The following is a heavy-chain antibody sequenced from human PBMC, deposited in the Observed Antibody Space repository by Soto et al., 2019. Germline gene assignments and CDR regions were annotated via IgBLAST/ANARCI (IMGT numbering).Heavy chain of an antibody. V-gene: IGHV3-74*01. Sequence: EVQLVESGGGLVQPGGSLRLSCAASGFTFSSYWMHWVRQAPGKGLVWVSRINSDGSSTSYADSVKGRFTISRDNAKNSLYLQMNSLRAEDTAVYYCARDGTSGYSYGYPLTNYYYYYMDVWGKGTTVTVSS. CDR1: GFTFSSYW. D-gene: IGHD5-18*01. J-gene: IGHJ6*03. CDR3: ARDGTSGYSYGYPLTNYYYYYMDV. CDR2: INSDGSST.